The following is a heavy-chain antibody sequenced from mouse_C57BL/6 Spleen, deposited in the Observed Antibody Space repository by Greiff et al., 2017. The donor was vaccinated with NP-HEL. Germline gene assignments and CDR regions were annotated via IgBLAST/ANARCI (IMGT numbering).Heavy chain of an antibody. CDR2: IDPSDSYT. J-gene: IGHJ4*01. D-gene: IGHD1-1*02. CDR3: ARYMGDAMDY. CDR1: GYTFTSYW. V-gene: IGHV1-50*01. Sequence: VQLQQSGAELVKPGASVKLSCKASGYTFTSYWMQWVKQRPGQGLEWIGEIDPSDSYTNYNQKFKGKATLTVDTSSSTAYMQLSSLTSEDSAVYYCARYMGDAMDYWGQGTSVTVSS.